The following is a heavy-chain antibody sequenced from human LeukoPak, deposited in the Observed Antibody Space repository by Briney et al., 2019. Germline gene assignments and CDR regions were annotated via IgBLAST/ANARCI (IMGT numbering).Heavy chain of an antibody. J-gene: IGHJ5*01. CDR1: GDSISGGDYY. D-gene: IGHD3-10*01. V-gene: IGHV4-61*02. CDR2: ISSSGST. Sequence: PSETLSLTCTVSGDSISGGDYYWSWIRQPAGKGLEWIGRISSSGSTNYNPSLKSRVTMSVDTSKNQFSLKLSSVTAADTAVYHCARVDYGSGSYSYHNWFDSWGQGTLITVSS. CDR3: ARVDYGSGSYSYHNWFDS.